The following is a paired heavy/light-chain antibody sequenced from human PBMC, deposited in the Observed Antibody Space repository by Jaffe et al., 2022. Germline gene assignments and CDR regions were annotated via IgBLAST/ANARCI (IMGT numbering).Heavy chain of an antibody. CDR1: GYSISSGYY. Sequence: QVQLQESGPGLVKPSETLSLTCAVSGYSISSGYYWGWIRQPPGKGLEWIGSIYHSGSTYYNPSLKSRVTISVDTSKNQFSLKLSSVTAADTAVYYCARRGYYDSSGYRNNWFDPWGQGTLVTVSS. V-gene: IGHV4-38-2*01. CDR2: IYHSGST. J-gene: IGHJ5*02. CDR3: ARRGYYDSSGYRNNWFDP. D-gene: IGHD3-22*01.
Light chain of an antibody. J-gene: IGLJ2*01. V-gene: IGLV2-14*03. CDR3: SSYTSSSTLL. CDR1: SSDVGGYNY. Sequence: QSALTQPASVSGSPGQSITISCTGTSSDVGGYNYVSWYQQHPGKAPKLMIYDVSNRPSGVSNRFSGSKSGNTASLTISGLQAEDEADYYCSSYTSSSTLLFGGGTKLTVL. CDR2: DVS.